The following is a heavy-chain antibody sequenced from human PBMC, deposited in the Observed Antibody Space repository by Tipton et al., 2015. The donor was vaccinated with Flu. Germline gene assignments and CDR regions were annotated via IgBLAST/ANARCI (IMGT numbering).Heavy chain of an antibody. D-gene: IGHD6-13*01. Sequence: TLSLTCAVYGGSFSGYYWSWIRQPPGKGLEWIGEINHSGSTNYNPSLKSRVTISVDTSKNQFSLKLTSMTAADTAVYYCARDPGSRMFDPWGQGTLVTVSS. CDR1: GGSFSGYY. CDR3: ARDPGSRMFDP. CDR2: INHSGST. J-gene: IGHJ5*02. V-gene: IGHV4-34*01.